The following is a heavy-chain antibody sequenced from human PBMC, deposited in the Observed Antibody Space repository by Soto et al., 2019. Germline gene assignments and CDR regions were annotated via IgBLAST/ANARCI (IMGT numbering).Heavy chain of an antibody. CDR1: GFTLSSYA. D-gene: IGHD2-2*01. CDR3: AKDTPYQFGPGGYYYYGMDV. Sequence: GGSLRLSCAASGFTLSSYAMSWVRQAPGKGLEWVSAISGSGGSTYYADSVKGRFTISRDNSKNTLYLQMNSLRAEDTAVYYCAKDTPYQFGPGGYYYYGMDVWGQGTTVTVSS. V-gene: IGHV3-23*01. CDR2: ISGSGGST. J-gene: IGHJ6*02.